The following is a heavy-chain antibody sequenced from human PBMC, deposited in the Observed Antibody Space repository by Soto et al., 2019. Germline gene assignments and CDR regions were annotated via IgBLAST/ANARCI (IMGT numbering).Heavy chain of an antibody. CDR1: GFTFSNAW. Sequence: EVQLVESGGGLVKPGGSLRLSCVASGFTFSNAWMTWVRQAPGKGLEWVGRIKRKVDGGTTDYAAPVEGRFPISRDDSQKPMYLPMNSLKTGDTAVYYCTSEANWPDYWGQGTLVTVSS. D-gene: IGHD1-1*01. V-gene: IGHV3-15*07. CDR3: TSEANWPDY. J-gene: IGHJ4*02. CDR2: IKRKVDGGTT.